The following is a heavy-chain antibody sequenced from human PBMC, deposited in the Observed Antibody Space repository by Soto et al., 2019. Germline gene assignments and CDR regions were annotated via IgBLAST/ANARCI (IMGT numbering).Heavy chain of an antibody. J-gene: IGHJ4*02. CDR1: DDSINSDKYY. Sequence: PSETLSLTCSVSDDSINSDKYYWGWIRQPPGKGLEWIGSVYYRGNAYYNPSLQTRVTISLDKSKSQFSLKLNSVTAADSAVYFCARLEGLATISYYFDFWGPGAPVTVSS. CDR3: ARLEGLATISYYFDF. V-gene: IGHV4-39*01. CDR2: VYYRGNA. D-gene: IGHD3-9*01.